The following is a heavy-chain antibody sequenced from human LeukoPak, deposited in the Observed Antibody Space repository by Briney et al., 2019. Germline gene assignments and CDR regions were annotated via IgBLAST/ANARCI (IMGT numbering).Heavy chain of an antibody. CDR2: ISAYNGNT. Sequence: ASVKVSCKASGYTSTSYGISWVRQAPGQGLEWMGWISAYNGNTNYAQKLQGRVTMTTDTSTSTAYMELRSLRSDDTAVYYCARETAMGPPYYYGMDVWGQGTTVTVSS. CDR3: ARETAMGPPYYYGMDV. CDR1: GYTSTSYG. V-gene: IGHV1-18*01. D-gene: IGHD5-18*01. J-gene: IGHJ6*02.